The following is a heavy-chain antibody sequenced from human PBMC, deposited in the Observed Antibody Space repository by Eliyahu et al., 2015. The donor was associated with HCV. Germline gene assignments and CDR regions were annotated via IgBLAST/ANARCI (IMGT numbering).Heavy chain of an antibody. CDR2: ISWNSGSI. Sequence: EVQLVESGGGLVQPGXSLXLSCAAXGFTFDDYXMXWVRQAPGKGLAWVSGISWNSGSIGYADSXKGRFTISRDNAKNSLYLQMNSLRAEDTALYYCAKDIGYYDSSFDYWGQGTLVTVSS. D-gene: IGHD3-3*01. V-gene: IGHV3-9*01. CDR1: GFTFDDYX. J-gene: IGHJ4*02. CDR3: AKDIGYYDSSFDY.